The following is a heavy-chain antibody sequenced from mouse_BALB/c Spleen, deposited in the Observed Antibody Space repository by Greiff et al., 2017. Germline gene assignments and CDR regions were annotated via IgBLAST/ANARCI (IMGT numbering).Heavy chain of an antibody. Sequence: EVQLQESGAELVKPGASVKLSCTASGFNIKDTYMHWVKQRPEQGLEWIGRIDPANGNTKYDPKFQGKATITADTSSNTAYLQLSSLTSEDTAVYYCARYWDYAMDYWGQGTSVTVSS. CDR2: IDPANGNT. CDR1: GFNIKDTY. V-gene: IGHV14-3*02. CDR3: ARYWDYAMDY. D-gene: IGHD4-1*01. J-gene: IGHJ4*01.